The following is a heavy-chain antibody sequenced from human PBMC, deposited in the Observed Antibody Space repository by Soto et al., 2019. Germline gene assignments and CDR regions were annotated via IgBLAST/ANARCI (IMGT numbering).Heavy chain of an antibody. Sequence: NPSETLSLTCTVSGGSISGYYWSWIRLPPGKGLEWIGYISYSGSPNYNPSLKSRVTISVDTSQNQFSLRLTPVTAADTAVYYCARAGRSSSKTVFDFWGLGTLVTVSS. CDR1: GGSISGYY. V-gene: IGHV4-59*01. CDR2: ISYSGSP. D-gene: IGHD6-6*01. J-gene: IGHJ4*02. CDR3: ARAGRSSSKTVFDF.